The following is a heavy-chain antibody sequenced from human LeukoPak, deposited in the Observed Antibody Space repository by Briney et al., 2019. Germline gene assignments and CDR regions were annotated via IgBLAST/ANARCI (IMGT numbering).Heavy chain of an antibody. D-gene: IGHD6-19*01. CDR1: GYTFTDYY. Sequence: GASVKVSCKASGYTFTDYYMYWVRQAPGQGLEWMGWIIPSSGGTDYAQRFQGRVTMTRDTSITTAYMELSSLRSDDTAVYYCARFSTRGWHFDYWGQGTLVTVSS. CDR3: ARFSTRGWHFDY. CDR2: IIPSSGGT. V-gene: IGHV1-2*02. J-gene: IGHJ4*02.